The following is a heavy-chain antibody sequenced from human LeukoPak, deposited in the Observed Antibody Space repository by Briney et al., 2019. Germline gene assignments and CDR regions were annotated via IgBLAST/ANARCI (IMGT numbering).Heavy chain of an antibody. J-gene: IGHJ5*02. V-gene: IGHV3-21*01. D-gene: IGHD6-6*01. CDR3: ARSYSSSSGFP. CDR1: EFIFSSCS. CDR2: ISSSSSYI. Sequence: PGRSLRLSCAASEFIFSSCSMNWVRQAPGKGLEWVSSISSSSSYIYYADSVKGRFTISRDNAKNSLYLQMNSLRAEDTAVYYCARSYSSSSGFPWGQGTLVTVSS.